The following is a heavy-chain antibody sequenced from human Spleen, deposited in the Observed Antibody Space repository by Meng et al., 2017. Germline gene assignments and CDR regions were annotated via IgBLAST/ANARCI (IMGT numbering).Heavy chain of an antibody. CDR3: ARDRIAAAGRLAY. CDR1: GGTFSSYA. J-gene: IGHJ4*02. Sequence: SVKVSCKTSGGTFSSYAISWVRQAPGQGLEWMGGIIPIFGTANYAQKFQGRVTITTDESTSTAYMELSSLRSEDTAVYYCARDRIAAAGRLAYWGQGTLVTVSS. D-gene: IGHD6-13*01. CDR2: IIPIFGTA. V-gene: IGHV1-69*05.